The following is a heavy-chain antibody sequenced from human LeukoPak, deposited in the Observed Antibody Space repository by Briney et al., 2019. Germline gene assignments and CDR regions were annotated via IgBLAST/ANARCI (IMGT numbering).Heavy chain of an antibody. D-gene: IGHD2-15*01. V-gene: IGHV3-23*01. Sequence: PGGSLRLSCAASGFTFSSYAMSWVRQAPGKGLEWVSAISGSGGSTYYADSVKGRFTISRDNSKNTLYLQMNSLRAEDTAVYYCAKGLKVVVLNWIDPWGQGTLVTVSS. CDR3: AKGLKVVVLNWIDP. CDR1: GFTFSSYA. CDR2: ISGSGGST. J-gene: IGHJ5*02.